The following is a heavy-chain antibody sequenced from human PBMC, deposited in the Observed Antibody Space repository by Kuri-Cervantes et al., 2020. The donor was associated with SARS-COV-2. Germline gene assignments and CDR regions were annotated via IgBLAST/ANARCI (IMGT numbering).Heavy chain of an antibody. CDR2: IGYDGSNK. CDR3: ARATPYYYDSSGYKGYFEY. J-gene: IGHJ4*02. V-gene: IGHV3-33*01. Sequence: GESLNISCAASGFTFSSYGMHWVREAPDKGLEWVAVIGYDGSNKYYADSVKGRFTISRDNSKNTLYLQMNSLRAEDTAVYYCARATPYYYDSSGYKGYFEYWGQGTTVTVSS. D-gene: IGHD3-22*01. CDR1: GFTFSSYG.